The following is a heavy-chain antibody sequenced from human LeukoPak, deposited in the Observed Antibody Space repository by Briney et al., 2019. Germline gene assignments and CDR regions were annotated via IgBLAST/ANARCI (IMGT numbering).Heavy chain of an antibody. CDR2: IRSKAFGGTP. Sequence: GGSPRLSCTTSDFTFGDYAMTRVRQAPGKGLEWVGFIRSKAFGGTPEYAASVKGRFTISRDDSKSIAYLQMNSLKTEDTAVYYCTRAPYSNYVNLDYWGQGTLVTVSS. V-gene: IGHV3-49*04. CDR3: TRAPYSNYVNLDY. J-gene: IGHJ4*02. CDR1: DFTFGDYA. D-gene: IGHD4-11*01.